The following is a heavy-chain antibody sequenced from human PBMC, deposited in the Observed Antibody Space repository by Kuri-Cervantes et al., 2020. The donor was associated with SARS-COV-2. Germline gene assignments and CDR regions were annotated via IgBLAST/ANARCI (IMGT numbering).Heavy chain of an antibody. CDR1: GFTFSSYS. J-gene: IGHJ6*02. Sequence: GGSLRLSCAASGFTFSSYSMNWVRQAPGKGLEWVSYSSSSSSTIYYADSVKGRFTISRDNSKNTLYLQMNSLRAEDTAVYYCARDRFLEWLLSREYYYGMDVWGQGTTVTVSS. V-gene: IGHV3-48*01. D-gene: IGHD3-3*01. CDR3: ARDRFLEWLLSREYYYGMDV. CDR2: SSSSSSTI.